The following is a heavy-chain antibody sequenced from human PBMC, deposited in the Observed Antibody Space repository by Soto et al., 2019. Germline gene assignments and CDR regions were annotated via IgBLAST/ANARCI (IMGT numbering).Heavy chain of an antibody. CDR3: ARDWDSSSVDY. J-gene: IGHJ4*02. CDR1: CYTFTSYG. D-gene: IGHD6-13*01. Sequence: EAAVKVSCKACCYTFTSYGISWVRQAPGQGLEWMGWISAYNGNTNYAQKLQGRVTMTTDTSTSTAYMELRSLRSDDTAVYYCARDWDSSSVDYWGQGTLVTVSS. V-gene: IGHV1-18*01. CDR2: ISAYNGNT.